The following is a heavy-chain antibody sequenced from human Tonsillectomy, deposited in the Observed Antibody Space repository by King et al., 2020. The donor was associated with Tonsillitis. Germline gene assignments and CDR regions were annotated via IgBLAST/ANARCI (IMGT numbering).Heavy chain of an antibody. CDR2: IHRDGSAK. CDR1: GLTFMNYL. J-gene: IGHJ4*02. Sequence: VQLVESGGGLVQPGGALRLTCAGSGLTFMNYLVSWVRQAPGKGLEGGANIHRDGSAKYYVDSVKGRFTISRDNAKNSLYLRMNSLRGEDTAVYYCTKNGGEWGQGTLVTVSS. CDR3: TKNGGE. D-gene: IGHD2-21*01. V-gene: IGHV3-7*02.